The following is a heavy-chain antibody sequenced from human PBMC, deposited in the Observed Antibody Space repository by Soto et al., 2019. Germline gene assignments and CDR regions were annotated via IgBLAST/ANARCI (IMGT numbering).Heavy chain of an antibody. Sequence: SETLSLTCTVSGGSISSYYWSWIRQPPGKGLEWIGEIHYSGSTTYNPSLKSRLTISVDTSKNQFSLKLISVTAADTAVYFCAKEGDSGYSIGYWGQGTLVTVSS. J-gene: IGHJ4*02. V-gene: IGHV4-59*12. CDR3: AKEGDSGYSIGY. CDR1: GGSISSYY. D-gene: IGHD5-12*01. CDR2: IHYSGST.